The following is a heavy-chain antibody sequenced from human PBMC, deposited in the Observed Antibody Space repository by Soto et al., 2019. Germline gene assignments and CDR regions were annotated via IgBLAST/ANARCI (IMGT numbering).Heavy chain of an antibody. J-gene: IGHJ4*02. CDR3: ARPHSSSWYYFHY. CDR1: VYTFTNYW. CDR2: IYPGDSDT. Sequence: GESLKISCKGSVYTFTNYWIAWVRQMPGKGLEWMGIIYPGDSDTRYSPSFQGQVTISADKSISTAYLQWSSLKASDTATYYCARPHSSSWYYFHYWGQGTLVTVSS. V-gene: IGHV5-51*01. D-gene: IGHD6-13*01.